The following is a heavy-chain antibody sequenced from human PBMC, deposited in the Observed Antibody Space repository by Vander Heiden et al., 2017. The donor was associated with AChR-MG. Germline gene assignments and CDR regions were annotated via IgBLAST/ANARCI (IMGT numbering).Heavy chain of an antibody. CDR1: GFTFSSYA. CDR2: ISGSGGST. V-gene: IGHV3-23*01. Sequence: EVQLLESGGGLVQPGGSLRLSCAASGFTFSSYAMSWVRQAPGKGLEWVSAISGSGGSTYYADSVKGRFTISRDNSKNTLYLQRNSLRAEDTAVYYCAKGWIYCSSTSCYLSAFDIWGQGTMVTVSS. D-gene: IGHD2-2*01. J-gene: IGHJ3*02. CDR3: AKGWIYCSSTSCYLSAFDI.